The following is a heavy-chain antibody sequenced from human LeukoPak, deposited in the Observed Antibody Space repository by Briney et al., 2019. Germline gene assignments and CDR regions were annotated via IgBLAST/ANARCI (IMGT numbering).Heavy chain of an antibody. J-gene: IGHJ4*02. D-gene: IGHD2-15*01. Sequence: ASVKVSCKASGYTFTSYYMHWVRQAPGQGLEWMGIINLSGGSTSYAQKFQGRVTMTRDTSTSTVYMELSSLRSEDTAVYYCARVGSGTPGDYWGQGTLVTVSS. V-gene: IGHV1-46*01. CDR3: ARVGSGTPGDY. CDR1: GYTFTSYY. CDR2: INLSGGST.